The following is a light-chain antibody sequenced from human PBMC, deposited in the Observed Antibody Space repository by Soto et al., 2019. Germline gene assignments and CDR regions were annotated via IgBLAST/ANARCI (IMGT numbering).Light chain of an antibody. CDR3: CSYAGSSTYV. CDR2: EVS. V-gene: IGLV2-23*02. CDR1: SSGVGSYNL. J-gene: IGLJ1*01. Sequence: QSVLTQPASVSGSPGQSITISCTGTSSGVGSYNLVSWYQQHPGKAPKLMIYEVSKRPSGVSNRFSGSKSGNTASLTISGLQAEDEADYYCCSYAGSSTYVFGTGTKATV.